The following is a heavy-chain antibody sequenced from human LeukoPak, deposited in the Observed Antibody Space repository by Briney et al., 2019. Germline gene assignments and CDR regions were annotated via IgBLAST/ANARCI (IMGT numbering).Heavy chain of an antibody. V-gene: IGHV1-18*01. CDR3: ATLWFGEFYYMDV. CDR2: ISAYNGNT. CDR1: GYTFISYG. J-gene: IGHJ6*03. Sequence: ASVKVSCKASGYTFISYGISWVRQAPGQGLEWMGWISAYNGNTNYAQKLQGRVTMTTDTSTSTAYMELRSLRSDDTAVYYCATLWFGEFYYMDVWGKGTTVTVSS. D-gene: IGHD3-10*01.